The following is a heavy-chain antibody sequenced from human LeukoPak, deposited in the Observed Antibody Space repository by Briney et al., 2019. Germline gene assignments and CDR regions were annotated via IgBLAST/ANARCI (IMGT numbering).Heavy chain of an antibody. Sequence: PGGSLRLSCAASGFTFSSYGMHWVRQAPGKGLEWVAVISYDGSNKYYADSVKGRFTISRDNSKNTLYLQMNSLRAEDMAVYYCAKASPRVWTTVTTIDYWGQGTLVTVSS. J-gene: IGHJ4*02. CDR1: GFTFSSYG. CDR2: ISYDGSNK. CDR3: AKASPRVWTTVTTIDY. D-gene: IGHD4-17*01. V-gene: IGHV3-30*18.